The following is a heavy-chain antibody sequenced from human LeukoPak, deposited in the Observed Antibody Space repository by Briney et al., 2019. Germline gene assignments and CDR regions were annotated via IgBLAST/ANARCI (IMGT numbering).Heavy chain of an antibody. Sequence: SETLSLTCTVSGGPITTYYLSWIRQSAGMGLEWIGRISGSGVITYNPSLKSRVILSLDTSNNHFSLKLISVTAADTAVYYCARFSKIGFFQRYYFDYWGQGTLVTVSS. CDR2: ISGSGVI. D-gene: IGHD2-2*01. CDR3: ARFSKIGFFQRYYFDY. CDR1: GGPITTYY. J-gene: IGHJ4*02. V-gene: IGHV4-4*07.